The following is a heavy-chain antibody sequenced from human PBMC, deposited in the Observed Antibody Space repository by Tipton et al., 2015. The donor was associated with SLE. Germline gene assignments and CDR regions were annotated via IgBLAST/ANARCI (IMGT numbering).Heavy chain of an antibody. Sequence: TLSLTCAVYGGSFSGYYWSWIRQHPGKGLEWIGYIYYSGSTYYNPSLKSRVTISVDTSKNQFSLKLSSVTAADTAVYYCATRRLYYDSSGGAFDIWGQGTMVTVSS. D-gene: IGHD3-22*01. J-gene: IGHJ3*02. CDR2: IYYSGST. V-gene: IGHV4-31*11. CDR3: ATRRLYYDSSGGAFDI. CDR1: GGSFSGYY.